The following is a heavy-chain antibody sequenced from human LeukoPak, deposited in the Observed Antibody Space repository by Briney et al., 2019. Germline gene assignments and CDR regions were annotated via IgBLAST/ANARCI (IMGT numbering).Heavy chain of an antibody. V-gene: IGHV3-11*01. Sequence: PGGSLRLSCAASGFTFCDYYMSWIRQAPGKGLVWVSYISSSGSTIYYADSVKGRFTISRDNAKNSLYLQMNSLRAEDTAVYYCARSSRITIFGVDDYWGQGTLVTVSS. J-gene: IGHJ4*02. CDR1: GFTFCDYY. D-gene: IGHD3-3*01. CDR3: ARSSRITIFGVDDY. CDR2: ISSSGSTI.